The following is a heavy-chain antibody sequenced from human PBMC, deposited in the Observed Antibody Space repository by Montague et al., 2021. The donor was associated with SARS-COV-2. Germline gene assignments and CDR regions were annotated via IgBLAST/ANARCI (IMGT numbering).Heavy chain of an antibody. CDR3: ARGPSETYYYNLMDV. J-gene: IGHJ6*02. CDR1: GFSLSTSGMC. V-gene: IGHV2-70*11. D-gene: IGHD1-14*01. CDR2: IDWDGDK. Sequence: PALVKPTQTLTLTCTFSGFSLSTSGMCMTWIRQPPGKALEWLARIDWDGDKYYNTSLKSRLTISKDTSKNLVVLTMTNMDPVDTATYYCARGPSETYYYNLMDVWGQGTTVTVSS.